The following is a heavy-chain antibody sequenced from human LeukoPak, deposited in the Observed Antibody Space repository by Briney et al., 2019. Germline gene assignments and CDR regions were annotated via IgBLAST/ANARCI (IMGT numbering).Heavy chain of an antibody. Sequence: SETLSLTYAVYGGSFSGYYWSWIRQPPGKGLEWIGEINHSGSTNYNPSLKSRVTISVDTSKNQFSLKLSSVTAADTAVYYCARGRRWLQLRGFGVFDYWGQGTLVTVSS. J-gene: IGHJ4*02. D-gene: IGHD5-24*01. V-gene: IGHV4-34*01. CDR2: INHSGST. CDR1: GGSFSGYY. CDR3: ARGRRWLQLRGFGVFDY.